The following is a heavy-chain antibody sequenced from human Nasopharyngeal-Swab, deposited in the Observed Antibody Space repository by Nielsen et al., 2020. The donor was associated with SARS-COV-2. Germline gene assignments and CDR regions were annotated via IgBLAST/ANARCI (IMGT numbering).Heavy chain of an antibody. CDR3: EGISPSNDAFDI. CDR2: ISGDGSAT. CDR1: GFTFSSYT. Sequence: GGSLRLSCAASGFTFSSYTMNWVRQAPGKGLVWVSRISGDGSATTYADSVQGRFTISRDNARNTVFLQMNSLREEDTALYYCEGISPSNDAFDIWGRGTMVTVSS. D-gene: IGHD2-15*01. V-gene: IGHV3-74*01. J-gene: IGHJ3*02.